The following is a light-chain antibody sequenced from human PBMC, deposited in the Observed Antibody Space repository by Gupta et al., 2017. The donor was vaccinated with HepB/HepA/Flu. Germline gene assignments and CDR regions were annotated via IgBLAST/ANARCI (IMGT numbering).Light chain of an antibody. Sequence: SYELTQPPSVSVSPGQTASITCSGDKLGNKYACWYQQKPGQSPVLVIYQDSKRPSGIPERFSGSNSGNTATLTIRGTQAMDEADYYCQTWDNSRYVFGTGTKVTVL. CDR2: QDS. CDR1: KLGNKY. CDR3: QTWDNSRYV. V-gene: IGLV3-1*01. J-gene: IGLJ1*01.